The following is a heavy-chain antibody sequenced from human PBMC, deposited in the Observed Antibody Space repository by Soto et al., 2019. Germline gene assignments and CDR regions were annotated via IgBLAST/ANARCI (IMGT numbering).Heavy chain of an antibody. CDR3: ARESTLVFDY. Sequence: LXLSCAASGFTLSSYGMHWVRQAPGKGLEWVAVIWYDGSNKYYADSVKGRFTISRDNSKNTLYLQLNSLRAEDTAVYYCARESTLVFDYWGQGTLVTVSS. J-gene: IGHJ4*02. CDR2: IWYDGSNK. V-gene: IGHV3-33*01. CDR1: GFTLSSYG.